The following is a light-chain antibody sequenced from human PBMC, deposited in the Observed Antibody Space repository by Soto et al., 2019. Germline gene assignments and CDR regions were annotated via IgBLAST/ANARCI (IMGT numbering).Light chain of an antibody. V-gene: IGKV3-20*01. Sequence: ENVLTQSPGILSLSPGERATLSCRATQSVTNRYFAWYQQKPGQAPRLLIYGISSRATDIPDRFSGSGSGTAFTLTVSRLEPEDFVVYYCQQYSTLPHAVGQGTKLEVK. J-gene: IGKJ2*01. CDR3: QQYSTLPHA. CDR2: GIS. CDR1: QSVTNRY.